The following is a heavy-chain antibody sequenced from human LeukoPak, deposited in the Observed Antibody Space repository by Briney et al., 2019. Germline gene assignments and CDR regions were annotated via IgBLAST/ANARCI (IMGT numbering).Heavy chain of an antibody. J-gene: IGHJ4*02. D-gene: IGHD3-3*01. CDR2: ISGSGGST. CDR1: GFTFSSYA. V-gene: IGHV3-23*01. Sequence: GGSLRLSCAASGFTFSSYAMSWVRQAPGKGLEWVSAISGSGGSTYYADSVEGRFTISRDNSKNTLYLQMNSLRAEDTAVYYCAKDIGITIFGVVPFDYWGQGTLVTVSS. CDR3: AKDIGITIFGVVPFDY.